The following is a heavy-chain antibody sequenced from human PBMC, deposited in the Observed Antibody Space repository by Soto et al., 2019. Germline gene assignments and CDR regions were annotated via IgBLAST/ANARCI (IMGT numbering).Heavy chain of an antibody. CDR3: ARDNVWFGELHWFDP. D-gene: IGHD3-10*01. V-gene: IGHV4-30-4*01. CDR2: IYYSGST. Sequence: QVQLQESGPGLVKPSQTLSLTCTVSGGSISSGDYYWSWIRQPPGKGLEWIGYIYYSGSTYYNPSLKSRVTISADTSKNQFSLKLSSVTAADTAVYYCARDNVWFGELHWFDPWGQGTLVTVSS. CDR1: GGSISSGDYY. J-gene: IGHJ5*02.